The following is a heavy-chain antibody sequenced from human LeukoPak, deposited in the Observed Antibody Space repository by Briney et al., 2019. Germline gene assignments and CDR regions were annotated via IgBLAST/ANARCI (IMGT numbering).Heavy chain of an antibody. V-gene: IGHV3-21*01. J-gene: IGHJ4*02. CDR3: ARVASYYGSGRTAQLCDY. CDR1: VFIFSSWS. D-gene: IGHD3-10*01. CDR2: ISSSSSYI. Sequence: GGALRLSCAASVFIFSSWSMNWLRKAPGKGLEWVSSISSSSSYIYYADSVKGRFTISRDNAKNSLYLQMNSLRADDTAVYYCARVASYYGSGRTAQLCDYWGQGTLVTVSS.